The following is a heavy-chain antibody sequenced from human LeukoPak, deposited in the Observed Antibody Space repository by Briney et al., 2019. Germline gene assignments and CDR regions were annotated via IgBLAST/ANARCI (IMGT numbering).Heavy chain of an antibody. J-gene: IGHJ3*02. CDR3: ARASITASGPHDVYDI. D-gene: IGHD6-13*01. CDR1: GFSFSSHA. Sequence: GGSLRLSCAASGFSFSSHAMHWVRQAPGKGLEYVSAISGNGHGTWYRDSVKGRFSISRDNSEQILYLQMGSLRAEDMAVYFCARASITASGPHDVYDIWGRGTTVTVSS. CDR2: ISGNGHGT. V-gene: IGHV3-64*02.